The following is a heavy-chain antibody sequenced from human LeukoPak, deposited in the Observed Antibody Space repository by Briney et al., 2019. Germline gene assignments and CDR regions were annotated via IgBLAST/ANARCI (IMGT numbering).Heavy chain of an antibody. Sequence: GASVKVSCKASGYTFTGYYMHWVRQAPGQGLEWMGWINPNSGGTNYAQKFQGRVTMTRDTSISTAYMELSRLRSDDTAVYYCVXGXRFLXXLLSSLYYFDYWGQGTLVTVSS. V-gene: IGHV1-2*02. D-gene: IGHD3-3*01. J-gene: IGHJ4*02. CDR2: INPNSGGT. CDR1: GYTFTGYY. CDR3: VXGXRFLXXLLSSLYYFDY.